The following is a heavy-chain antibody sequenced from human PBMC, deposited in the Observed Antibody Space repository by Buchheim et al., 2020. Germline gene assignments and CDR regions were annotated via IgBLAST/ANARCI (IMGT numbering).Heavy chain of an antibody. J-gene: IGHJ4*02. CDR2: ISGSGGTT. Sequence: VQLLESGGGLVQPGGSLRLSCAASGFTFRSYAMNWVRQAPGKGLEWVADISGSGGTTYYADSVKGRLTIPSDNSKNTLNLQMNSLRAEDTAIYYCAKARSGRFFDYWGQG. V-gene: IGHV3-23*01. CDR1: GFTFRSYA. D-gene: IGHD1-26*01. CDR3: AKARSGRFFDY.